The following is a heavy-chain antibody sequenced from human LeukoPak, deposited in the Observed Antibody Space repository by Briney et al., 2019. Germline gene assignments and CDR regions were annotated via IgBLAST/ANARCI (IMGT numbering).Heavy chain of an antibody. D-gene: IGHD1-26*01. CDR3: AKDLVTLGVGAIGTDY. CDR1: GFTFSTYS. CDR2: ISSSSSYI. V-gene: IGHV3-21*04. J-gene: IGHJ4*02. Sequence: GESLRLSCAASGFTFSTYSMNWVRQAPGKGLEWVSFISSSSSYIYYVDSVKGRFTISRHNAKNSLYLHMNSLRAEDTAVYYCAKDLVTLGVGAIGTDYWGQGTLVTVSS.